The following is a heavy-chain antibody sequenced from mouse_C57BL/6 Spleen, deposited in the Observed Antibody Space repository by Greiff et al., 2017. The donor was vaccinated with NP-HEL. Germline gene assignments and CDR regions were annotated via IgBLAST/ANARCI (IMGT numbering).Heavy chain of an antibody. CDR1: GYTFTDYY. V-gene: IGHV1-26*01. CDR3: ARVGMDWERYFDV. Sequence: EVQLQQSGPELVKPGASVKISCKASGYTFTDYYMNWVKQSPGKSLEWIGDINPNNGGTSYNQKFKGKATLTVDKSSSTAYMELRSLTSEDSAVYYCARVGMDWERYFDVWGTGTTVTVSS. CDR2: INPNNGGT. J-gene: IGHJ1*03. D-gene: IGHD4-1*01.